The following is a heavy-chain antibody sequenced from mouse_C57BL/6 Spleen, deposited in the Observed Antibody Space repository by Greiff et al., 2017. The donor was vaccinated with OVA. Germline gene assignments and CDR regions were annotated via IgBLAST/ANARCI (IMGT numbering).Heavy chain of an antibody. V-gene: IGHV5-9-1*02. CDR2: ISSGGDYI. Sequence: DVMLVESGEGLVKPGGSLKLSCAASGFTFSSYAMSWVRQTPEKRLEWVAYISSGGDYIYYADTVKGRFTISRDNARNTLYLQMSSLKSEDTAMYYCTRDEGYYGLWGQGTTLTVSS. CDR3: TRDEGYYGL. J-gene: IGHJ2*01. CDR1: GFTFSSYA. D-gene: IGHD1-1*02.